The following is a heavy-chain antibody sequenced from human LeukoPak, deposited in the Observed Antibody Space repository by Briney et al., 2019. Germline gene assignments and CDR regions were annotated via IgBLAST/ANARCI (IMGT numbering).Heavy chain of an antibody. D-gene: IGHD1-1*01. V-gene: IGHV5-51*01. CDR1: GYTFNNYW. CDR3: ARTTGRRFSDGRDT. J-gene: IGHJ3*02. Sequence: GESLQISCQGSGYTFNNYWVAWVRQMPGKGLEWMGVIYPGDSDTRYNPAFQGLVTISADKSFTTAYLHLSSLKASDTAIFYWARTTGRRFSDGRDTWGQGTMVSVSS. CDR2: IYPGDSDT.